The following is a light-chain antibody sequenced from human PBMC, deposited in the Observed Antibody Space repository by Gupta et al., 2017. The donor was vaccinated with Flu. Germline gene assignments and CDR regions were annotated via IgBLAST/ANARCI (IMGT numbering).Light chain of an antibody. Sequence: VTPGEPASISCRSTQSLLHSNGYNYLGWYLQKPGQSPQLLIYLGSNRASGVPDKFSGSGSGTDFTLKISRVEAEDVGVYYCMQVLQTPYTFGQGTKLEIK. J-gene: IGKJ2*01. CDR1: QSLLHSNGYNY. CDR3: MQVLQTPYT. CDR2: LGS. V-gene: IGKV2-28*01.